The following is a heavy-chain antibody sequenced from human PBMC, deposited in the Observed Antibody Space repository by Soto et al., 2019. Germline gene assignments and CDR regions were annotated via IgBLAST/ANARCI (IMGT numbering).Heavy chain of an antibody. CDR3: ARRGPGTYFDY. Sequence: WGSMRVSSTAAGCNFISYARNWVRQKPGKGLEWVSVISGSGGSTYYADSVKGRFTISRDNSKNTLYLQMNSLRAEDTAVYYCARRGPGTYFDYWGQGTPVTVSS. J-gene: IGHJ4*02. V-gene: IGHV3-23*01. D-gene: IGHD6-13*01. CDR2: ISGSGGST. CDR1: GCNFISYA.